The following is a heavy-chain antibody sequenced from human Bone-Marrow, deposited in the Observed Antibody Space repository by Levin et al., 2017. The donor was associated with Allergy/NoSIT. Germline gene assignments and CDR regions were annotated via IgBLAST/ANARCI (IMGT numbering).Heavy chain of an antibody. CDR1: GFTFDDYV. V-gene: IGHV3-9*01. J-gene: IGHJ3*01. Sequence: SLKISCAVSGFTFDDYVMHWVRQAPGKGLEWVSGIGWNGNVLGYSDSVGGRFTISRDNAKMSLYLHMDILRSEDTALYYCATDYRIGTVAGAFRVWGRGTSVTVSS. D-gene: IGHD1-26*01. CDR2: IGWNGNVL. CDR3: ATDYRIGTVAGAFRV.